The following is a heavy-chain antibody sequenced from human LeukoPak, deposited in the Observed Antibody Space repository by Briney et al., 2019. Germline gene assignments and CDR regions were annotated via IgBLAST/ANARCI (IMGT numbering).Heavy chain of an antibody. V-gene: IGHV1-18*01. CDR1: GYTFTNYG. D-gene: IGHD6-13*01. CDR3: ASLEQQLAPTDY. J-gene: IGHJ4*02. Sequence: ASVKVSCTASGYTFTNYGISWVRQAPGQGLEWMGWISAYNGNTNYAQKLQGRVTITTDTSTSTAYMELRSLRSDDTAVYYCASLEQQLAPTDYWGQGTLVTVSS. CDR2: ISAYNGNT.